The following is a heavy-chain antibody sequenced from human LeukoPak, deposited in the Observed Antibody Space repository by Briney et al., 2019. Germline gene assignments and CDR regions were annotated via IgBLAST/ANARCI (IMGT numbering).Heavy chain of an antibody. J-gene: IGHJ4*02. Sequence: GASVRVSCKASGYTFTDYYMHWVRQAPGQGLEWMGWINPSTGGTNYAQKFQDRVTMTTDTSISTAYMVLSRLRSDDTAVYYCARDFQNNKWYDGPGYYLDYWGQGNLVTVTS. CDR2: INPSTGGT. CDR1: GYTFTDYY. CDR3: ARDFQNNKWYDGPGYYLDY. D-gene: IGHD1/OR15-1a*01. V-gene: IGHV1-2*02.